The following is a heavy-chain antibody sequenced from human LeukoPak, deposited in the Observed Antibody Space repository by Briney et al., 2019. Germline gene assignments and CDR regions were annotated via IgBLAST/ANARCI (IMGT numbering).Heavy chain of an antibody. J-gene: IGHJ4*02. CDR2: LWYDGSNE. CDR1: GFTFSAYV. D-gene: IGHD3-22*01. CDR3: ARVRADSSGHDIDY. Sequence: QPGGSLRLSCAASGFTFSAYVMHWVRQAPGKGLEWVAILWYDGSNEYYADSVKGRFTMSRDNSENTLHLQMNSLRAEDTAVYYCARVRADSSGHDIDYWGQGTLVTVSS. V-gene: IGHV3-33*01.